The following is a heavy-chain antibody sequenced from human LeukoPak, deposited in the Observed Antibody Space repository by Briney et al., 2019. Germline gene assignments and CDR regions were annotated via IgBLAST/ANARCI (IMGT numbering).Heavy chain of an antibody. CDR1: GGSISSTN. V-gene: IGHV3-23*01. Sequence: PSETLSLTCGVSGGSISSTNWWSWVRQAPGKGLEWVSAITGSGGSTYYADSVTGRFTISRDNSKNTLYLQMHSLRAEDTAVYYCAAYRSGWQTFDYWGQGTLVTVSS. CDR3: AAYRSGWQTFDY. D-gene: IGHD6-19*01. CDR2: ITGSGGST. J-gene: IGHJ4*02.